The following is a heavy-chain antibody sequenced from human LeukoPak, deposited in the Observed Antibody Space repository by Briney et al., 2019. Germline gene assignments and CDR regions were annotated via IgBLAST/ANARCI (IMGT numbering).Heavy chain of an antibody. J-gene: IGHJ4*02. Sequence: GRSLRLSCAASGFTFSNYAMHWVRQAPGKGLEWVAVISYDGSNKYYADSVKGRFTISRDNSKNTLYLQMNSLRAEDTAVYYCAKDLFDYWGQGTLVTVSS. CDR2: ISYDGSNK. CDR3: AKDLFDY. V-gene: IGHV3-30*18. CDR1: GFTFSNYA.